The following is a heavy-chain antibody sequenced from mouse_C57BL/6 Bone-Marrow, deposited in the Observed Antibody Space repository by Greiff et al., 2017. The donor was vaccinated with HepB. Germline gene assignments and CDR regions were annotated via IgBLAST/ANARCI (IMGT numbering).Heavy chain of an antibody. CDR2: ISSGGSYT. CDR1: GFTFSSYG. J-gene: IGHJ3*01. V-gene: IGHV5-6*01. CDR3: ARPSNYYGSRWFAY. D-gene: IGHD1-1*01. Sequence: EVKLVESGGDLVKPGGSLKLSCAASGFTFSSYGMSWVRQTPDKRLEWVATISSGGSYTYYPDSVKGRFTISRDNAKNTLYLQMSSLKSEDTAMYYCARPSNYYGSRWFAYWGQGTLVTVSA.